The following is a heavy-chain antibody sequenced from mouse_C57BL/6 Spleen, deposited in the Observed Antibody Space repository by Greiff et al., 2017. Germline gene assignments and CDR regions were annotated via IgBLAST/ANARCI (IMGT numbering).Heavy chain of an antibody. CDR1: GYTFTSYG. CDR3: ARRMVGAY. V-gene: IGHV1-81*01. CDR2: IYPRSGNT. D-gene: IGHD2-3*01. Sequence: VQLQQSGAELARPGASVKLSCKASGYTFTSYGISWVKQRTGQGLEWIGEIYPRSGNTYYNEKFKGKATLTADKSSSTAYMELRSLTSEDSAVYFCARRMVGAYWGQGTLVTVSA. J-gene: IGHJ3*01.